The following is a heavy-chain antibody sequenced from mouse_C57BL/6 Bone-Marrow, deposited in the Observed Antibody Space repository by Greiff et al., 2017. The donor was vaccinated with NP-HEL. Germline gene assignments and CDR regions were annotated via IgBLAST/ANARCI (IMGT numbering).Heavy chain of an antibody. CDR2: IYPGSGST. CDR1: GYTFTSYW. CDR3: ARFDSYIDY. D-gene: IGHD2-12*01. V-gene: IGHV1-55*01. J-gene: IGHJ2*01. Sequence: VQLQESGAELVKPGASVKMSCKASGYTFTSYWITWVKQRPGQGLEWIGDIYPGSGSTNYNEKFKSKATLTVDTSSSTAYMQLSSLTSEDSAVYYCARFDSYIDYWGQGTTVTVSS.